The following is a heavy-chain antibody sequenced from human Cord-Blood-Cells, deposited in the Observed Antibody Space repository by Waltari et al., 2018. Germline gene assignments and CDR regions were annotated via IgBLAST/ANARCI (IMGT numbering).Heavy chain of an antibody. D-gene: IGHD3-3*01. CDR2: IYTSGIT. CDR1: GGSISSGSYY. CDR3: ARPLELLLYAFDI. Sequence: QVQLQESGPGLVKPSQTLSLTCTVSGGSISSGSYYWSWIRQPAGKGLEWSGYIYTSGITHYNPSLKSRVTISVDTSNNQFSLKLSSVTAADTAVYYCARPLELLLYAFDIWGQGTMVTVSS. V-gene: IGHV4-61*09. J-gene: IGHJ3*02.